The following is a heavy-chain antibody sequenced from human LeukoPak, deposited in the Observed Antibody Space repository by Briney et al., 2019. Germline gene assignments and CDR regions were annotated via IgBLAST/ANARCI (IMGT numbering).Heavy chain of an antibody. J-gene: IGHJ4*02. V-gene: IGHV3-21*04. CDR2: ISSSSSYI. CDR3: AKRGAEVGATVAPGDY. Sequence: GGSLRLSCAASGFTFSSYNMNWVRQAPGKGLEWVSSISSSSSYIYYADSVKGRFTISRDNSKNTLYLQMNSLRAEDTAVYYCAKRGAEVGATVAPGDYWGQGTLVTVSS. CDR1: GFTFSSYN. D-gene: IGHD1-26*01.